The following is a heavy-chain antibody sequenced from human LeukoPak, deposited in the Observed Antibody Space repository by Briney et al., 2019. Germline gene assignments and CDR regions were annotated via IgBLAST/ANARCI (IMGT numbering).Heavy chain of an antibody. CDR1: GLTFSSYW. CDR3: AKWGCSGGSCYPFDY. CDR2: INSDGSST. V-gene: IGHV3-74*01. Sequence: QPGGSLRLSCAASGLTFSSYWMHWVRQAPGKGLVWVSRINSDGSSTSYADSVKGRFTISRDNSKNTLYLQMNSLRAEDTAVYYCAKWGCSGGSCYPFDYWGQGTLVTVSS. J-gene: IGHJ4*02. D-gene: IGHD2-15*01.